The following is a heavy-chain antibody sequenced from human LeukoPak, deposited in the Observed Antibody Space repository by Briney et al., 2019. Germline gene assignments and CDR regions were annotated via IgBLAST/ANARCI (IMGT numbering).Heavy chain of an antibody. V-gene: IGHV5-51*01. J-gene: IGHJ6*02. CDR3: ARFGIRGCISNTKCYTSFFYYGMDV. CDR1: GYSFLDYW. Sequence: GESLKISCKGSGYSFLDYWIGWVRQMPGKGPELMGLIFPHDCDIKYNPSFQGKVTISVKKSISSAYVQWGSLKASDTAMYYCARFGIRGCISNTKCYTSFFYYGMDVWGQGTTVTVSS. CDR2: IFPHDCDI. D-gene: IGHD2-2*02.